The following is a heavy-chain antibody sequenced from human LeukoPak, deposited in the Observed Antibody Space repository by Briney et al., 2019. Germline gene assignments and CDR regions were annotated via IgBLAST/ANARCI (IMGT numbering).Heavy chain of an antibody. CDR3: ASTGTATDD. CDR1: GGSFSGYY. J-gene: IGHJ4*02. Sequence: PSETLSPTCAVYGGSFSGYYWSWIRQPPGKGLEWIGEINHSGSTNYNPSLKSRVTISVDTSKNQFSLKLSSVTAADTAVYYCASTGTATDDWGQGTLVTVSS. CDR2: INHSGST. V-gene: IGHV4-34*01. D-gene: IGHD5-18*01.